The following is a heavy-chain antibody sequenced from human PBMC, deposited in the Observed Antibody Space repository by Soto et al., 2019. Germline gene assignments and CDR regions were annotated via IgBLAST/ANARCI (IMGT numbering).Heavy chain of an antibody. CDR1: GFTSSDYW. Sequence: WVSLRLSCVASGFTSSDYWMSCVRQAPGKGLERVANIKEDGSEKYYVDSVKGRFTISRDNAKNSLYVQMNSLRAEDTAIYYCATGGSYHVYWGQGMLVTVSS. D-gene: IGHD2-2*01. V-gene: IGHV3-7*05. J-gene: IGHJ4*02. CDR2: IKEDGSEK. CDR3: ATGGSYHVY.